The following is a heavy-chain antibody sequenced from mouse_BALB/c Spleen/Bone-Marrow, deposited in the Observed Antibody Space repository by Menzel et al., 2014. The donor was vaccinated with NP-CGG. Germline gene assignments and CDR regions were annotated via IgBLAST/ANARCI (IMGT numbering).Heavy chain of an antibody. V-gene: IGHV5-9-2*01. CDR3: ARRGYGNHGYYAMDY. Sequence: EVKVVESGGGLVKPGGSLKLSCAATGFTFNRYVMSWVRQTPEKRLEWVASFSVGGSYSYYPDSVKGRFTISRDNAKNSLYLQMSSLRSEDTAMFYCARRGYGNHGYYAMDYWGQGTSVTVSS. D-gene: IGHD2-1*01. CDR1: GFTFNRYV. J-gene: IGHJ4*01. CDR2: FSVGGSYS.